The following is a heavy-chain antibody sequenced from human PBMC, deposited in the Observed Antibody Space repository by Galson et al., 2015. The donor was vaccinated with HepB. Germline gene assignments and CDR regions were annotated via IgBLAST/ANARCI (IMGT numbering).Heavy chain of an antibody. Sequence: SLRLSCAASGFTFSSYGMHWVRQAPGKGLEWVAVISYDGSNKYYADSVKGRFTISRDNSKNTLYLQMNSLRAEDTAVYYCAKEGRGSGSYYNSYYYYYYMDVWGKGTTVTVSS. CDR3: AKEGRGSGSYYNSYYYYYYMDV. V-gene: IGHV3-30*18. CDR1: GFTFSSYG. J-gene: IGHJ6*03. D-gene: IGHD3-10*01. CDR2: ISYDGSNK.